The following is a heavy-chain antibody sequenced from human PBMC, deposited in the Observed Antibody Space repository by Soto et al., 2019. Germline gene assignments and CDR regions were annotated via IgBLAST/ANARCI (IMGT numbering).Heavy chain of an antibody. D-gene: IGHD3-22*01. CDR2: IDWDDNK. V-gene: IGHV2-70*01. CDR1: GFSLSTSGMC. J-gene: IGHJ4*02. CDR3: ARTTLTYYYDSSGYHFDY. Sequence: SGPTLVNPTQTLTLTCTFSGFSLSTSGMCVSRNRQPPGKALEWLSLIDWDDNKYYSTSLKTRLTISKDTSKNQVVLTMTNMDPVDTATYYCARTTLTYYYDSSGYHFDYWGQGTLVTVSS.